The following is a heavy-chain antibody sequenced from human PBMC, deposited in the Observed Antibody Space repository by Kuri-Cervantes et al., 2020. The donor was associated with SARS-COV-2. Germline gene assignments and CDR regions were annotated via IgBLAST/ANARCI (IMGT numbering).Heavy chain of an antibody. Sequence: LSLTCAASGFTSSDYYMSWIRQAPGKGLEWVSYISSSGSTIYYADSVKGRFTISRDNAKNSLYLQMNSLRDEDTAVYYCARDGVKDDYGFSSYWGQGTLVTVSS. V-gene: IGHV3-11*04. J-gene: IGHJ4*02. CDR2: ISSSGSTI. D-gene: IGHD4-17*01. CDR3: ARDGVKDDYGFSSY. CDR1: GFTSSDYY.